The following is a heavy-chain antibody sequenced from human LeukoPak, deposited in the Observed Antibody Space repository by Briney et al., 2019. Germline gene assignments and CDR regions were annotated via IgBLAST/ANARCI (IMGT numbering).Heavy chain of an antibody. CDR2: INSDGGST. D-gene: IGHD3-22*01. Sequence: PGGSLRLSCAASGFTFSSYWMHWVRQAPGKGLVWVSRINSDGGSTSYADSVKGRFTISRDNAKNTLYLQMNSLRAEDTAVYYCARVAYYYDSSGYYYSVGYYFDYWGQGTLVTVSS. J-gene: IGHJ4*02. V-gene: IGHV3-74*01. CDR3: ARVAYYYDSSGYYYSVGYYFDY. CDR1: GFTFSSYW.